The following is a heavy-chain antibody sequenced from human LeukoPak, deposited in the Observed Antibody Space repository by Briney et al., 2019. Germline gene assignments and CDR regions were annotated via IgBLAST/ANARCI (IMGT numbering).Heavy chain of an antibody. Sequence: GASVKVSCKVSGYTLTELSMHWVRRAPGKGLGWMGGFDLGDGETIFAQKFQGRVTMTEDTSTDTAYMELRSLTSEDTAVYYCAAGDPWHLLDYWGQGTLVTVSS. CDR3: AAGDPWHLLDY. V-gene: IGHV1-24*01. CDR1: GYTLTELS. J-gene: IGHJ4*02. D-gene: IGHD5-12*01. CDR2: FDLGDGET.